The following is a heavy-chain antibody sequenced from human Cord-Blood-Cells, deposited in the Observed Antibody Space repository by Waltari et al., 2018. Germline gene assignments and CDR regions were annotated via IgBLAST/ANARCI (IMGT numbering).Heavy chain of an antibody. CDR2: IWYDGSNK. CDR3: ARDRYAFDI. V-gene: IGHV3-33*01. J-gene: IGHJ3*02. CDR1: GFTFSSYG. Sequence: QVQLVESGGGVVQPGRSLRLSCAASGFTFSSYGMHWVRQAPGKGLEWMAVIWYDGSNKYYADSVKGRFTISRDNSKNTLYLQMNSLRAEDTAVYYCARDRYAFDIWGQGTMVTVSS.